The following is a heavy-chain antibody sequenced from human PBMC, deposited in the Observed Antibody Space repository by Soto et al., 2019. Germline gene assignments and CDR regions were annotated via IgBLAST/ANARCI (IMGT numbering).Heavy chain of an antibody. CDR1: GGSFSDFA. J-gene: IGHJ4*02. CDR3: ARGAIVAVPAALSSYHDYTNYRFDS. D-gene: IGHD2-15*01. Sequence: QVRLAQSGPEMTKPGSSVKVSCRASGGSFSDFAFSWVRQAPGQGLEWMGGTIPMFSATKYAQRLQDRVTNTADETTKTVYLALNSLTSEDTAIYYCARGAIVAVPAALSSYHDYTNYRFDSWGQGTLVTVSS. V-gene: IGHV1-69*01. CDR2: TIPMFSAT.